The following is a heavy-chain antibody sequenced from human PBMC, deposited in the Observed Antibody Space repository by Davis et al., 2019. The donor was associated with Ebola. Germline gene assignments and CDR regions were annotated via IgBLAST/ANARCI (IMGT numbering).Heavy chain of an antibody. V-gene: IGHV1-18*01. Sequence: AASVKVSCKASGFTFTSSAVQWVRQARGQRLEWMGWISAYNGNTNYAQKLQGRVTMTTDTSTSTAYMELRSLRSDDTAVYYCARGITMVQGVTPFDYWGQGTLVTVSS. D-gene: IGHD3-10*01. CDR2: ISAYNGNT. CDR1: GFTFTSSA. CDR3: ARGITMVQGVTPFDY. J-gene: IGHJ4*02.